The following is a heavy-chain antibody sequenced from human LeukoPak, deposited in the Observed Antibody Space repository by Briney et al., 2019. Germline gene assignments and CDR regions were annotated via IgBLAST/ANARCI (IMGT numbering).Heavy chain of an antibody. Sequence: SETLSLTCTVSGGSISSYYWSWIRQPPGKGLEWIGSIYYSGSTNYNPSLKSRVTISVDTSKNQFSLKLSSVTAADTAVYYCARGYSSSWPYDAFDIWGQGTMVTVSS. CDR1: GGSISSYY. V-gene: IGHV4-59*01. J-gene: IGHJ3*02. CDR3: ARGYSSSWPYDAFDI. CDR2: IYYSGST. D-gene: IGHD6-13*01.